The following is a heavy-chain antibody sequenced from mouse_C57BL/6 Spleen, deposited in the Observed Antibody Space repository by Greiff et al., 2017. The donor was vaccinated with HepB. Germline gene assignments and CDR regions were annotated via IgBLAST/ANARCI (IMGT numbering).Heavy chain of an antibody. CDR3: ARAEAMDY. Sequence: EVQLQQSGPELVKPGASVKISCKASGYTFTDYYMNWVKQSHGKSLEWIGDINPNNGGTSYNQKFKGKATLTVDKSSSTAYMELRSLTSEDSAVYYGARAEAMDYWGQGPSVTVSS. CDR1: GYTFTDYY. CDR2: INPNNGGT. V-gene: IGHV1-26*01. J-gene: IGHJ4*01.